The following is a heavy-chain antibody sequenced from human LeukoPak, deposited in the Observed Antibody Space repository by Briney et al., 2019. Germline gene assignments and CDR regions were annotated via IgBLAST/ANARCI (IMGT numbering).Heavy chain of an antibody. J-gene: IGHJ4*02. Sequence: GGSLRLSCAASGFTVSSDYMSWVRQAPGEGLEWVSVIYSGGSTYYADSVKGRFTISRGNSRNTLYLQMSSLRPEDTAVYYCTKWSGFGDDWGQGTLVTVSS. CDR3: TKWSGFGDD. D-gene: IGHD3-10*01. CDR1: GFTVSSDY. V-gene: IGHV3-53*01. CDR2: IYSGGST.